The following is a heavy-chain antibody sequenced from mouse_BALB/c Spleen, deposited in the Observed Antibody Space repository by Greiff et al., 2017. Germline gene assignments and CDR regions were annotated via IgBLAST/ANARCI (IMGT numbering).Heavy chain of an antibody. V-gene: IGHV6-6*02. Sequence: EVKLQESGGGLVQPGGSMKLSCVASGFTFSNYWMNWVRQSPEKGLEWVAEIRLKSNNYATHYAESVKGRFTISRDDSKSSVYLQMNNLRAEDTGIYYCTSRQLGLAWFAYWGQGTLVTVSA. J-gene: IGHJ3*01. CDR3: TSRQLGLAWFAY. CDR1: GFTFSNYW. CDR2: IRLKSNNYAT. D-gene: IGHD3-2*01.